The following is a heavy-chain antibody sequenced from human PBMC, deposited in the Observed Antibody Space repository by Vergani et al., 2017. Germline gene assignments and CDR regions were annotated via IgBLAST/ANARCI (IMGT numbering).Heavy chain of an antibody. CDR3: ARDPVATSSFDY. D-gene: IGHD5-12*01. CDR2: IIPILGIA. J-gene: IGHJ4*02. Sequence: QVQLVQSGAEVKKPGASVKVSCKASGYTFTGYYMHWVRQAPGQGLEWMGRIIPILGIANYAQKFQGRVTITADKSTSTAYMELSSLRSEDTAVYYCARDPVATSSFDYWGQGTLVTVSS. CDR1: GYTFTGYY. V-gene: IGHV1-69*09.